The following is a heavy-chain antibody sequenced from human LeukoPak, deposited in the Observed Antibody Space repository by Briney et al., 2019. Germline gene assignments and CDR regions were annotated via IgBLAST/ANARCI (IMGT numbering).Heavy chain of an antibody. Sequence: GGSLGLSCAASGFTFSSYAMSWVRQAPGKGLEWVSAISGSGGSTYYADSVKGRFTISRDNSKNTLYLQMNSLRAEDTAVYYCAKGGQDFDFWRFDLWGQGILVIVSS. CDR1: GFTFSSYA. D-gene: IGHD3-3*01. V-gene: IGHV3-23*01. J-gene: IGHJ5*02. CDR2: ISGSGGST. CDR3: AKGGQDFDFWRFDL.